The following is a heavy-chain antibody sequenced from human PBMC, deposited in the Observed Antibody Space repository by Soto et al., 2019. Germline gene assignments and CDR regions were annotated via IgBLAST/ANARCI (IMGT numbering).Heavy chain of an antibody. Sequence: ASVKVSCKASGYTFTSYAMHWVRQAPGQRLEWMGWINAGNGNTKYSQKFQGRVTITRDTSASTAYMELSSLRSEDTVVYYCARVHSNICSSTSCPNWFDPWGQGTLVTVSS. CDR1: GYTFTSYA. J-gene: IGHJ5*02. V-gene: IGHV1-3*01. D-gene: IGHD2-2*01. CDR3: ARVHSNICSSTSCPNWFDP. CDR2: INAGNGNT.